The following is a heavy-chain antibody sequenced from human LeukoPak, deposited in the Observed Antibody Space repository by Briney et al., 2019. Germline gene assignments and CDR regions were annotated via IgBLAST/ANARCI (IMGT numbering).Heavy chain of an antibody. CDR2: IYYSGST. CDR3: ARGIRFLEWVHDAFDI. CDR1: GGSISSYY. Sequence: SETLSLTCTVSGGSISSYYWSWIRQPPGKGLEWIGYIYYSGSTNYNPSLKSRVTISVDTSKNQFSLKLSSVTAADTAVYYCARGIRFLEWVHDAFDIWGQGTMVTVSS. J-gene: IGHJ3*02. V-gene: IGHV4-59*01. D-gene: IGHD3-3*01.